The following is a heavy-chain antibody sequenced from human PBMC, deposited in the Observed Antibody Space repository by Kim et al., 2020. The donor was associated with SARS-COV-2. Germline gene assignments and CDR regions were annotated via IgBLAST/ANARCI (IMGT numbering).Heavy chain of an antibody. CDR2: ISYDGSNK. CDR1: GFTFSSYA. D-gene: IGHD3-22*01. CDR3: ARDEPGSGSLGY. Sequence: GGSLRLSCAASGFTFSSYAMHWVRQAPGKGLEWVAVISYDGSNKYYADSVKGRFTISRDNSKNTLYLQMNSLRAEDTAVYYCARDEPGSGSLGYWGQGTLVTVSS. V-gene: IGHV3-30-3*01. J-gene: IGHJ4*02.